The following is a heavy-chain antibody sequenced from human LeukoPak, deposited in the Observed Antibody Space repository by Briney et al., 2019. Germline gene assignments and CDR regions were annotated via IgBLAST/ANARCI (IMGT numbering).Heavy chain of an antibody. CDR3: AHGVLRYFDVRYFDY. V-gene: IGHV1-69*01. D-gene: IGHD3-9*01. Sequence: SVKVSCKASGGTFSSYAISWVRQAPGQGLEWMGGIIPIFGTANYAQTFQGRVAITADESTSTAYMELSSLRSEDTAVYYCAHGVLRYFDVRYFDYWGQGTLVTVSS. J-gene: IGHJ4*02. CDR2: IIPIFGTA. CDR1: GGTFSSYA.